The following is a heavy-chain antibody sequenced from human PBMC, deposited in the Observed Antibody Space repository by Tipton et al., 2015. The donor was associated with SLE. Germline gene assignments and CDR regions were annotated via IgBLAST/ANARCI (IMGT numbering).Heavy chain of an antibody. D-gene: IGHD2-2*01. CDR1: GGSISSGGYY. V-gene: IGHV4-61*08. J-gene: IGHJ6*02. CDR3: VVTRGHYYYYGMDV. CDR2: IYYSGST. Sequence: TLSLTCTVPGGSISSGGYYWSWIRQHPGKGLEWIGYIYYSGSTNYNPSLKSRVTISVDTSKNQFSLKLSSVTAADTAVYYCVVTRGHYYYYGMDVWGQGTTVTVSS.